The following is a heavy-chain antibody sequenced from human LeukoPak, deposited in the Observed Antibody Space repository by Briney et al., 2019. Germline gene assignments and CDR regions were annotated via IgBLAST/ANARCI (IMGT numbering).Heavy chain of an antibody. J-gene: IGHJ3*02. D-gene: IGHD5-18*01. V-gene: IGHV4-30-4*01. CDR1: GGSISSYY. Sequence: SETLSLTCTVSGGSISSYYWSWIRQPPGKGLEWIGYIYYSGSTYYNPSLKSRVTISVDTSKNQFSLKLSSVTAADTAVYYCARAEYSYGYQSVVFDIWGQGAMVTVSS. CDR2: IYYSGST. CDR3: ARAEYSYGYQSVVFDI.